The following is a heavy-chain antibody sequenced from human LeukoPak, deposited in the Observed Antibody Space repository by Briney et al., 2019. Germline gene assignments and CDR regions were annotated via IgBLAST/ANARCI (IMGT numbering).Heavy chain of an antibody. V-gene: IGHV3-7*01. CDR1: GLSFSSSW. CDR2: INPDGNKK. Sequence: GGSLRLSCAVSGLSFSSSWMDWVRQAPGKGMEWVASINPDGNKKYSANSVKGRFTISRDNAENSLYLQMNSLRVEDTAFYYCARDLAYSRLDYWGQGMLVTVSS. D-gene: IGHD5-18*01. CDR3: ARDLAYSRLDY. J-gene: IGHJ4*02.